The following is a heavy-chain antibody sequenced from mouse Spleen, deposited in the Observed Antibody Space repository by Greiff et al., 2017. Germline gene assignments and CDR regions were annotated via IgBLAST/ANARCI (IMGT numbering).Heavy chain of an antibody. CDR1: GYTFTSYW. CDR3: ARTTTKCYDY. J-gene: IGHJ4*01. Sequence: QVQLQQPGAELVRPGTSVKLSCMASGYTFTSYWMHWVKQRPGQGLEWIGVIDPSDSYTNYNQKFKGKATLTVDTSSSTAYMQLSSLTSEDSAVYYCARTTTKCYDYWGQGTSVTVSS. D-gene: IGHD1-1*01. CDR2: IDPSDSYT. V-gene: IGHV1-59*01.